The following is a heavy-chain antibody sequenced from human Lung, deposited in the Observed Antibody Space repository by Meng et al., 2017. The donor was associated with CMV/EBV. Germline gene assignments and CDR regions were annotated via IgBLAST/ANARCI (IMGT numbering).Heavy chain of an antibody. D-gene: IGHD4-17*01. Sequence: VQRVPSGAGGKKAVASVNVSCKASGYPFTSYGISWVRQAPGQGLEWMGWISAYNGNTNDAQKLQGRVTMTTDTSTSTAYMELRSLRSDDTAVYYCARDGGKYDYGDLFDYWGQGTLVTVSS. CDR1: GYPFTSYG. CDR3: ARDGGKYDYGDLFDY. CDR2: ISAYNGNT. V-gene: IGHV1-18*01. J-gene: IGHJ4*02.